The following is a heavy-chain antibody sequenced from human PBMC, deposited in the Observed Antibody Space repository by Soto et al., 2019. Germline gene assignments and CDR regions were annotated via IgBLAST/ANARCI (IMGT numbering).Heavy chain of an antibody. CDR3: ARDADFGSENSNFWAFDI. CDR2: THHSGNT. J-gene: IGHJ3*02. CDR1: GGSISSYY. Sequence: PSETLSLTCTVSGGSISSYYWSWIRQPPGKGLEWIGETHHSGNTNYNPSLKSRVTISLDTSKNQFSLNLNSVTVADTAVYYCARDADFGSENSNFWAFDIWGPGTMVTVSS. D-gene: IGHD3-10*01. V-gene: IGHV4-59*12.